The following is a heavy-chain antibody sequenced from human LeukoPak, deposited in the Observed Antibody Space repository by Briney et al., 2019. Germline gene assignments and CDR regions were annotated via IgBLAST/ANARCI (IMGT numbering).Heavy chain of an antibody. CDR1: GFTFSSIW. J-gene: IGHJ6*02. Sequence: GSLRLSFATSGFTFSSIWMSLVRQASGEGLEWVANIKHDGSETNYVDSVKGRFTISRDNAKNSLHLQMNSLRVEDTAVYYCAKNGGPHGMDVWGQGTTVTVSS. CDR2: IKHDGSET. D-gene: IGHD3-16*01. V-gene: IGHV3-7*02. CDR3: AKNGGPHGMDV.